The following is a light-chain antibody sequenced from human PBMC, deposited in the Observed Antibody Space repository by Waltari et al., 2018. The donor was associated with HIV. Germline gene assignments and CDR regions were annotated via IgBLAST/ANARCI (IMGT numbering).Light chain of an antibody. CDR3: LQHNSYPRT. J-gene: IGKJ1*01. CDR2: VAS. CDR1: QNIETD. V-gene: IGKV1-17*01. Sequence: IQMTQSPSFLSASVGDRVTIACRASQNIETDLAWYQQKPGTAPKRLIYVASKLESGVPSRFSGSGSGTDFTLTISSLQPEDFATYYCLQHNSYPRTFGQGTKVDI.